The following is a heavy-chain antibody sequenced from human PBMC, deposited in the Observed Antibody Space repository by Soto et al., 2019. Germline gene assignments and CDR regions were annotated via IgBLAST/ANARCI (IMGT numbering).Heavy chain of an antibody. CDR3: ARAPRPAAIAVLDH. Sequence: QVQLEQSGTEVKEPGASVKVSCKASGYSFTSYNINWVRQTTGQGLERMGWVNPSNGDAGLAQRFQGRVTMSSDTSITTAFVEVSSLAPEDAAIYFCARAPRPAAIAVLDHWGQGTLVSVSS. V-gene: IGHV1-8*01. J-gene: IGHJ4*02. D-gene: IGHD2-2*01. CDR2: VNPSNGDA. CDR1: GYSFTSYN.